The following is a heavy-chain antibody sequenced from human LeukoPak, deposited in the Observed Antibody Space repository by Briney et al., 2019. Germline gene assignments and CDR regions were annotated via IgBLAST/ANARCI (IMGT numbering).Heavy chain of an antibody. V-gene: IGHV1-18*01. CDR2: ISAYNGNT. D-gene: IGHD3-9*01. CDR3: ARDRSLVTRDAIVLRYFDWLSHPYYYYGMDV. CDR1: GYTFISYG. Sequence: GASVKVSCKASGYTFISYGISWVRQAPGQGLEWMGWISAYNGNTNYAQKLQGRVTMTTDTSTSTAYMELRSLRSDDTAVYYCARDRSLVTRDAIVLRYFDWLSHPYYYYGMDVWGQGTTVTVSS. J-gene: IGHJ6*02.